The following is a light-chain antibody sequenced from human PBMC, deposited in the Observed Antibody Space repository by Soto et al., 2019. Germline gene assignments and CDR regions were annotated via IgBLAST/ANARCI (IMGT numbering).Light chain of an antibody. J-gene: IGKJ1*01. V-gene: IGKV3-15*01. CDR3: QQYSIWRT. Sequence: EIVLTQSPGTLSLSQGERATLSCRASENVRNNYLAWYQQKPGQAPRLLIYGASTRATGIPARFSGSGSGTEFTLTISSLQSEDFAVYYCQQYSIWRTFGQGTKVDIK. CDR2: GAS. CDR1: ENVRNNY.